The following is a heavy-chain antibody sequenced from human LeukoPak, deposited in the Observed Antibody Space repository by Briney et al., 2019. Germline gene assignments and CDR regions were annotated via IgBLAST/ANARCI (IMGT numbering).Heavy chain of an antibody. Sequence: ASVKVSCKASGYSFLNHDIHWVRQVPGQGLEWLGFISHRGHSTTHAQRLQGRASVTRDTSTSTVYMELNSLRSDDTAVYFCARGFSSGWHLGTGFDPWGQGTLITVSS. V-gene: IGHV1-46*04. CDR3: ARGFSSGWHLGTGFDP. CDR2: ISHRGHST. J-gene: IGHJ5*02. D-gene: IGHD3-22*01. CDR1: GYSFLNHD.